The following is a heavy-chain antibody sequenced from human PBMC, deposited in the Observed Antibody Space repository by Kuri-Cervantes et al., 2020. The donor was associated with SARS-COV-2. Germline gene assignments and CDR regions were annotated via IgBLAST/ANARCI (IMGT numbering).Heavy chain of an antibody. Sequence: LSLTCAASGFTFSSHNMNWVRQAPGKGLEWVSYISGGSSSIYYADSVKGRFTISRDNAKNSLYLQMNSLRAEDTAVYYCARDPDGYNWVYDYWGQGTLVTVSS. V-gene: IGHV3-48*01. J-gene: IGHJ4*02. D-gene: IGHD5-24*01. CDR2: ISGGSSSI. CDR1: GFTFSSHN. CDR3: ARDPDGYNWVYDY.